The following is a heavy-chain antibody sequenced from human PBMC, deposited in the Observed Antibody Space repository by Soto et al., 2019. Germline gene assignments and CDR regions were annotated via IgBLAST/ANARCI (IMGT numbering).Heavy chain of an antibody. CDR1: GFTFSSYW. CDR3: ASNSAYAEGYCWYGMDV. V-gene: IGHV3-74*01. Sequence: EVQLVESVGGLVLPGVSLRLSCAASGFTFSSYWMHWVRQAPGKGLVWVSRINSDGSSTHYADSVKGRFTISRDNAKNTLYLQMNSLRAEDTAVYYCASNSAYAEGYCWYGMDVWGQGTTVIVSS. D-gene: IGHD2-8*02. J-gene: IGHJ6*02. CDR2: INSDGSST.